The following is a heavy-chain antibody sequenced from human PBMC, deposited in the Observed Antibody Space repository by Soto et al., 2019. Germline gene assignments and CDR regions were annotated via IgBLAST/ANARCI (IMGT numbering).Heavy chain of an antibody. CDR1: GYTFTSYS. V-gene: IGHV1-3*01. CDR2: INAGNGNT. J-gene: IGHJ4*02. Sequence: GASVKVACKASGYTFTSYSMHWVRQAPGQRLEWMGWINAGNGNTKYSQKFQGRVTITRDTSASTAYMELSSLTSEDTAVYYCACLSGVTWYFVYWGQGTLVTVSS. CDR3: ACLSGVTWYFVY. D-gene: IGHD2-21*02.